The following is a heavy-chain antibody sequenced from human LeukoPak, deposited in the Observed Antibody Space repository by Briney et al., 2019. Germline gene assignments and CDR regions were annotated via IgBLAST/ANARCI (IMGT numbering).Heavy chain of an antibody. CDR1: GYTFTSYD. CDR3: ARALTSDAFDI. V-gene: IGHV1-8*03. Sequence: ASVKVSCKASGYTFTSYDINWVRQATGQGLEWMGWMNPNSGNTGYAQKFQGRVTITRNTSISTAYMELSSLRSDDTAVYYCARALTSDAFDIWGQGTMVTVSS. CDR2: MNPNSGNT. D-gene: IGHD3-16*01. J-gene: IGHJ3*02.